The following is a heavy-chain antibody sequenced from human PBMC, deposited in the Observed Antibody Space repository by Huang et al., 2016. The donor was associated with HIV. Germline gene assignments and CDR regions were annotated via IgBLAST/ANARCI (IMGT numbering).Heavy chain of an antibody. CDR2: ISASSGET. CDR1: GYTFTSYG. J-gene: IGHJ3*02. Sequence: QIQLMQSGPELKQPGASVKVSCKASGYTFTSYGITWVRQAPGQGPEWMGWISASSGETEDAQKFQGRVTLTTDTSTNIAYMELRSLRSDDTAKYYCARDPKYHRIGYYRQRRGIDIWGQGTMVIVSS. D-gene: IGHD3-22*01. CDR3: ARDPKYHRIGYYRQRRGIDI. V-gene: IGHV1-18*01.